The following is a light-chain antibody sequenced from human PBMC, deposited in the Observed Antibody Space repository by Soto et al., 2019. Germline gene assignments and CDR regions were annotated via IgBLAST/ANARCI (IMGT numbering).Light chain of an antibody. V-gene: IGLV1-44*01. CDR2: NND. CDR3: APCDDSLDVPV. CDR1: GSNIGSNS. J-gene: IGLJ2*01. Sequence: QSVLTQPPSVSAAPGQTVTISCSGRGSNIGSNSVSWYQQVPGTAPKLVIFNNDQRPSGVPDRFSGTKSGTSASLAISGLQSEDEADYYCAPCDDSLDVPVFGGGTKLTVL.